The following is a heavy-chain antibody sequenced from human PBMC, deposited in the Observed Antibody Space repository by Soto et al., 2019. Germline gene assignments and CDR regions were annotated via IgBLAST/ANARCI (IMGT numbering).Heavy chain of an antibody. CDR3: ARARYGSGSYYFYYYGMDV. D-gene: IGHD3-10*01. Sequence: SETLSLTCAVFGGSFSTFYWSWLRQPPGKGLEWIGEINHSGNTIYNPSLKSRVTISVDTSKNQFSLKLNSVTAADTSVYYCARARYGSGSYYFYYYGMDVWGQGTTVTVSS. J-gene: IGHJ6*02. V-gene: IGHV4-34*01. CDR1: GGSFSTFY. CDR2: INHSGNT.